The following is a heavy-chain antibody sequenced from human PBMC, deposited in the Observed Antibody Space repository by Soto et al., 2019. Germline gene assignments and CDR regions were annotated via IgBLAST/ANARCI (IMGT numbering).Heavy chain of an antibody. J-gene: IGHJ4*02. V-gene: IGHV3-30*18. CDR2: ISYDGSNK. D-gene: IGHD3-16*01. Sequence: QVQLVESGGGVVQPGRSLRLSCAASGFTFSSYGMHWVRQAPGKGLEWVAVISYDGSNKYYADSVKGRFTISRDNSKNTLYLQMNSLRAEDTAVYYCAKDEIMITFGGVLVDYWGQGTLVTVSS. CDR3: AKDEIMITFGGVLVDY. CDR1: GFTFSSYG.